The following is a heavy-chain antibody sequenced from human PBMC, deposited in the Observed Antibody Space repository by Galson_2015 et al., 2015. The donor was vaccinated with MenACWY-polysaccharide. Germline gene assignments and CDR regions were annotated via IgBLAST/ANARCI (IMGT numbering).Heavy chain of an antibody. CDR3: VKGGWADN. V-gene: IGHV3-23*01. CDR1: GFNFSIYV. D-gene: IGHD1-26*01. J-gene: IGHJ4*02. Sequence: SLRLSCAASGFNFSIYVMTWVRQAPGKGLEWVSAISSGSDTAYYTDSVEGRFTISRDNSKDTLHLQMDSLRAEDTAVYYCVKGGWADNWGQGTLVTVSS. CDR2: ISSGSDTA.